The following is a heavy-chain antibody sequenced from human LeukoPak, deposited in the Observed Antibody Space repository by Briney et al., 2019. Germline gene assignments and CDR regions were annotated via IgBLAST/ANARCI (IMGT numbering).Heavy chain of an antibody. J-gene: IGHJ4*02. CDR2: ITYDRGDT. D-gene: IGHD2-2*01. V-gene: IGHV3-30*02. CDR1: GFTFNTYG. Sequence: GGSLRLSCTASGFTFNTYGMHWVRQPPGKGLEWVAFITYDRGDTYYADSVKGRSTISRDSSKTTLYLQMNSLRVDDTAVYYCYTDIVTVPARDYWGQGALVTVSS. CDR3: YTDIVTVPARDY.